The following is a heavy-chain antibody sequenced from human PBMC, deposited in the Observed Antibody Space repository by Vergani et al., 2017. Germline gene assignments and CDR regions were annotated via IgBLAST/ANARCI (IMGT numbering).Heavy chain of an antibody. Sequence: QVQLQESGPGLVKPSQTLSLTCAVSGGSISSGGYYWSWIRQHPGKGLEWIGYIYYSGSTYYNPSLKSRVTISVDTSKNQFSLKLSSVTAADTAVYYCAGAPIVSTIFGVVIIRFAFDIWGQGTMVTVSS. CDR2: IYYSGST. D-gene: IGHD3-3*01. J-gene: IGHJ3*02. V-gene: IGHV4-31*11. CDR1: GGSISSGGYY. CDR3: AGAPIVSTIFGVVIIRFAFDI.